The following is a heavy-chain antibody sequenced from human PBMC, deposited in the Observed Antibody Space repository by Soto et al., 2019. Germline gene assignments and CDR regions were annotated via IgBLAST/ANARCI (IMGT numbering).Heavy chain of an antibody. Sequence: QLQLQESGPGLVKPSETLSLTCTVSGGSISSSSYYWGWIRQPPGKGLERIGSIYYSGSTYYNPSLKSRVTISVDTSKNQFSLKLSSVTAADTAVYYCARHWDSSGSSDYWGQGTLVTVSS. J-gene: IGHJ4*02. CDR3: ARHWDSSGSSDY. D-gene: IGHD6-19*01. CDR2: IYYSGST. V-gene: IGHV4-39*01. CDR1: GGSISSSSYY.